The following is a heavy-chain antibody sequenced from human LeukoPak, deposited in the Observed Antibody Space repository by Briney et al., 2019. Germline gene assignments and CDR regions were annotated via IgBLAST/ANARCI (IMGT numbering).Heavy chain of an antibody. D-gene: IGHD3-22*01. CDR3: ARVDDISGYYCDY. CDR1: GFTVSSNY. V-gene: IGHV3-53*04. Sequence: PGGSLRLSCAASGFTVSSNYMSWVRQAPGKGLEWVSVIYSGGSTYYADSVKGRFAISRHNSKNTLYLQMNSLRAEDTAVYYCARVDDISGYYCDYWGQGTLVTVSS. CDR2: IYSGGST. J-gene: IGHJ4*02.